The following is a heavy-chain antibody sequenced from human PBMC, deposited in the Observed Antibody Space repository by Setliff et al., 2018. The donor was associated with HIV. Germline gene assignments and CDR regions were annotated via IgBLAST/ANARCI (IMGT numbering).Heavy chain of an antibody. CDR1: GGSISSGAYY. J-gene: IGHJ6*03. D-gene: IGHD6-13*01. Sequence: SETLSLTCTASGGSISSGAYYWTWIRQHPEKGLEWIGRIFRSGSTYYNPSLSDRLSISIDTSKSQFSLKLTSVTAADTAVYYCARGVSSSWVYDYYMDVWGKGTTVTVSS. V-gene: IGHV4-31*03. CDR3: ARGVSSSWVYDYYMDV. CDR2: IFRSGST.